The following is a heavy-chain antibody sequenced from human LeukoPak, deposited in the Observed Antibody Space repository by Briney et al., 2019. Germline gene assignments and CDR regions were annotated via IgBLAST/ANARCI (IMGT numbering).Heavy chain of an antibody. CDR3: ARGRPKYSSWYYFDY. CDR1: GGSFRSSSYY. D-gene: IGHD6-6*01. J-gene: IGHJ4*02. CDR2: IYYSGST. Sequence: PSETLSLTCTVSGGSFRSSSYYWGWIRQTPGRGLEWIGCIYYSGSTYYNPSLKSRVTISVDTSENQFSLKLSSVTAADTAVYYCARGRPKYSSWYYFDYWGQGTLVTVSS. V-gene: IGHV4-39*01.